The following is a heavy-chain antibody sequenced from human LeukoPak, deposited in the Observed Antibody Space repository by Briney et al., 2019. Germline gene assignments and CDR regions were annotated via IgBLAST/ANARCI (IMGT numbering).Heavy chain of an antibody. Sequence: PGGSLRLYCAASGFTFSSYSMNWVRQAPGKGLEWVSSISSSSSYIYYADSVKGRFTISRDNAKNSLYLQMNSLRAEDTAVYYCARGDTDSSGWYEGSGAFDIWGQGTMVTVSS. CDR1: GFTFSSYS. V-gene: IGHV3-21*01. J-gene: IGHJ3*02. CDR2: ISSSSSYI. D-gene: IGHD6-19*01. CDR3: ARGDTDSSGWYEGSGAFDI.